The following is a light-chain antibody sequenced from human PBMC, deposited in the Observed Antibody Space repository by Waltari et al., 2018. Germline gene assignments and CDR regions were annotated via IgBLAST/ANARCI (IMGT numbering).Light chain of an antibody. CDR3: CSYAGSYTFV. V-gene: IGLV2-11*01. Sequence: QSALTQPRAVSGSPGQSVTIACTGTSSDVGGYHSVPWYQQHPGKAPKLIIYDVFERPSGVPDRFSGSKSGNTASLTVSGLQAEDEAEYYCCSYAGSYTFVFGTGTKVTVL. CDR1: SSDVGGYHS. J-gene: IGLJ1*01. CDR2: DVF.